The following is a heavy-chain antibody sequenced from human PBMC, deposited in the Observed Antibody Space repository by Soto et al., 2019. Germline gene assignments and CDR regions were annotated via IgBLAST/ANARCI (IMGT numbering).Heavy chain of an antibody. V-gene: IGHV4-39*07. D-gene: IGHD6-13*01. CDR1: GGSISSSGYY. CDR3: ARARAVSSSWYVGYYFDY. Sequence: SESLSLTCTVSGGSISSSGYYWGWIRQHPEKGLEWIGSIYYSGSTYYNPSLKSRVTISVDTSKNQFSLKLSSVAAADTAVYYCARARAVSSSWYVGYYFDYWGQGTLVTVSS. J-gene: IGHJ4*02. CDR2: IYYSGST.